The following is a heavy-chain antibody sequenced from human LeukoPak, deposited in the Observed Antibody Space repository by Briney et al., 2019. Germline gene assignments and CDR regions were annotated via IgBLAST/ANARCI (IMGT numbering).Heavy chain of an antibody. CDR1: GFTFSSYA. Sequence: GGSLRLSCAASGFTFSSYAMSWVRQAPGKGLEWVSAISGSGGGTYYADSVKGRFAISRDNSKNTLHLQLNSLRAEDTAVYYCASQKESFYDSSGNCWGQGTLVTVSS. CDR3: ASQKESFYDSSGNC. CDR2: ISGSGGGT. J-gene: IGHJ4*02. D-gene: IGHD3-22*01. V-gene: IGHV3-23*01.